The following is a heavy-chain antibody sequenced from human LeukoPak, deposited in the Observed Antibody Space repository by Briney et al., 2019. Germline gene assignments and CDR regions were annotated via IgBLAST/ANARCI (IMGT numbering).Heavy chain of an antibody. J-gene: IGHJ3*02. CDR3: VRTRRNDAFVI. CDR1: GFTVSSNY. Sequence: GGSLRLSCAASGFTVSSNYMSWVRQAPGKGLEWVSIIYSGGSTYYADSVKGRFSISRDNSKNMLYLQMNSLRAEDTAVYYCVRTRRNDAFVIWGQGTMVTVSS. V-gene: IGHV3-66*01. CDR2: IYSGGST.